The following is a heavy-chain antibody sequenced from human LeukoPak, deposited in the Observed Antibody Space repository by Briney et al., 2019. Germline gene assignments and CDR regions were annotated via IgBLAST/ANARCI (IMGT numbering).Heavy chain of an antibody. V-gene: IGHV1-2*02. CDR3: ARPLWFGELLAYNWFDP. CDR1: GYTFTGYY. J-gene: IGHJ5*02. D-gene: IGHD3-10*01. Sequence: ASVKVSCKASGYTFTGYYMHWVRQAPGQGLEWMGWINPNSGGTNHAQKFQGRVTMTRDTSISTAYMELSRLRSDDTAVYYCARPLWFGELLAYNWFDPWGQGTLVTVSS. CDR2: INPNSGGT.